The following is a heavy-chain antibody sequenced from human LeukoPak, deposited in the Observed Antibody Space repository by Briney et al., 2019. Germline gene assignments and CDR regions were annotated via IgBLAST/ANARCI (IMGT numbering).Heavy chain of an antibody. J-gene: IGHJ4*02. CDR2: ISGSGGST. Sequence: PGGTLRLSCAASGFTFSSYGMSWVRQAPGKGLEWVSAISGSGGSTYYADSVKGRFTISRDNSKNTLYLQMNSLRAEDTAVYYCAKDQRELLSYFDYWGQGTLVTVSS. V-gene: IGHV3-23*01. CDR1: GFTFSSYG. CDR3: AKDQRELLSYFDY. D-gene: IGHD1-26*01.